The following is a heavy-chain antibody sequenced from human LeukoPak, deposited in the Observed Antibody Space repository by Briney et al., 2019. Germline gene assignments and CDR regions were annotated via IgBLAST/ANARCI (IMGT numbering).Heavy chain of an antibody. CDR3: SRGLCTSCFPTGWFDP. CDR2: INPSGGST. J-gene: IGHJ5*02. V-gene: IGHV1-46*03. D-gene: IGHD2-2*01. CDR1: GYTFTSYY. Sequence: ASVKVSYKASGYTFTSYYMHWVRQAPGQGLEWMGIINPSGGSTSYAQKFQGRVTMTRDTSPSTVYMELSSLRSEDTAVYYWSRGLCTSCFPTGWFDPWGQGTLVTVSS.